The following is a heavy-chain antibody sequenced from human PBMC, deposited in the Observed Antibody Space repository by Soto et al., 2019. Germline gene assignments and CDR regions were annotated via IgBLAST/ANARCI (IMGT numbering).Heavy chain of an antibody. CDR1: GGSISSSSYY. Sequence: QLQLQESGPGLVKPSETLSLTCTVSGGSISSSSYYWGWIRQPPGKGLEWIGSIYYSGSTYYNPSLKSRVATSVDTSKTQFSRKLSSVTAADTAVYYCARHPYSTYDLGWFDPWGQGTLVTVSS. J-gene: IGHJ5*02. D-gene: IGHD4-4*01. CDR3: ARHPYSTYDLGWFDP. CDR2: IYYSGST. V-gene: IGHV4-39*01.